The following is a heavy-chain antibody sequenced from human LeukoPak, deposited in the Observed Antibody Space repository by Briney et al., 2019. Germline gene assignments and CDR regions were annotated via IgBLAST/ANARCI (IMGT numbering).Heavy chain of an antibody. J-gene: IGHJ4*02. CDR1: GFTVSSNY. V-gene: IGHV3-48*02. Sequence: GGSLRLSCAASGFTVSSNYMSWVRQAPGKGLEWVSYITSSSGTIYYADSVKGRFTISRDNAKTSLYLQVNSLRDEYTAVYYCASGGYSYGYVYWGQGTLVTVSS. CDR2: ITSSSGTI. D-gene: IGHD5-18*01. CDR3: ASGGYSYGYVY.